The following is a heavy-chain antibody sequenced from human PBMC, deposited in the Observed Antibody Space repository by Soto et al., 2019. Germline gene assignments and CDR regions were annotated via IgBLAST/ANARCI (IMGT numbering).Heavy chain of an antibody. Sequence: QVQLVQSGAEVRTPGASVKISCKASGYTFRSHGVQWVRQAPGQRLEWVGWSNGGNGFTKYSQEFQDRVTITRYTAASTIYMELHSLTSDDTAVYCCARLSYSDVLDVWGQGTTVTVSS. D-gene: IGHD4-17*01. J-gene: IGHJ6*02. CDR3: ARLSYSDVLDV. CDR1: GYTFRSHG. CDR2: SNGGNGFT. V-gene: IGHV1-3*02.